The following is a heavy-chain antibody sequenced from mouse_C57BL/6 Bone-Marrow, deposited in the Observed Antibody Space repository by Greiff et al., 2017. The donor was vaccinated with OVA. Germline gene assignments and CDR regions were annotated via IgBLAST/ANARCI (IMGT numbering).Heavy chain of an antibody. CDR1: GYTFTDYY. Sequence: EVQLQQSGPELVKPGASVKISCKASGYTFTDYYMNWVKQSHGQSLEWIGDINPNNGGTSYNQKFKGKATLTVDTSSSTAYMQLRSLTSEDSAVYSCAKLLRYQYYGDYWGQGTTLTVSS. CDR3: AKLLRYQYYGDY. V-gene: IGHV1-26*01. D-gene: IGHD1-1*01. J-gene: IGHJ2*01. CDR2: INPNNGGT.